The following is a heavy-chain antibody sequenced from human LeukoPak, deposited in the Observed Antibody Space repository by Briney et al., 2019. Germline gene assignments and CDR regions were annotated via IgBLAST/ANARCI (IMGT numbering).Heavy chain of an antibody. Sequence: PGGSLRLSCAASGFTFSDYYMRWLRQAPGKGLEWVSYISSSGSTIYYADSVKGRFTISRDNGQNSLYLQMNSLRADDTAVYYCARGDRHTGQDYWGQGTLVTVSS. D-gene: IGHD5-18*01. V-gene: IGHV3-11*04. J-gene: IGHJ4*02. CDR1: GFTFSDYY. CDR3: ARGDRHTGQDY. CDR2: ISSSGSTI.